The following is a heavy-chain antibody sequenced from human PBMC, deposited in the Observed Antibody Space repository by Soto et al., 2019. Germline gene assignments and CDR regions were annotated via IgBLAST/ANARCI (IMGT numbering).Heavy chain of an antibody. CDR2: ISPGNSDT. V-gene: IGHV5-51*01. CDR1: GYRFTSSW. CDR3: ARLPGIVAPGTVFLDN. Sequence: GESLKISCKASGYRFTSSWIGCVRQMPGKGLEWMGIISPGNSDTRYKPSFQGQVTISADKSSSTAYLQWNSLQASDTAMYYCARLPGIVAPGTVFLDNWGQGTMVSVSS. J-gene: IGHJ4*02. D-gene: IGHD1-1*01.